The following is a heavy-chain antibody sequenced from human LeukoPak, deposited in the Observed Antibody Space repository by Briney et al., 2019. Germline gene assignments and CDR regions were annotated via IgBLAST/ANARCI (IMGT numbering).Heavy chain of an antibody. Sequence: GGSLRLSCAASGFTFSSYGMSWIRQVPGKGLEWVSTIRGTGSNTYYADSVKGRFTISRDNSKNTLYLHMNSLRAEDTAVYYCAELGITMIGGVWGKGTTVTISS. CDR1: GFTFSSYG. CDR3: AELGITMIGGV. V-gene: IGHV3-23*01. D-gene: IGHD3-10*02. CDR2: IRGTGSNT. J-gene: IGHJ6*04.